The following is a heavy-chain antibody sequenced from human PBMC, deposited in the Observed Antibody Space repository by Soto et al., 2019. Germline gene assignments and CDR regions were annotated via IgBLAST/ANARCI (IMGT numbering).Heavy chain of an antibody. CDR2: ISSSGSTI. D-gene: IGHD4-17*01. CDR1: GFTFSSYE. Sequence: HPGGSLRLSCAAPGFTFSSYEMNWVRQAPGKGLEWVSYISSSGSTIYYADSVKGRFTISRDNAKNSLYLQMNSLRAEDTAVYYCARGEWLRTNYGDYGNDYWGQGTLVTVSS. CDR3: ARGEWLRTNYGDYGNDY. V-gene: IGHV3-48*03. J-gene: IGHJ4*02.